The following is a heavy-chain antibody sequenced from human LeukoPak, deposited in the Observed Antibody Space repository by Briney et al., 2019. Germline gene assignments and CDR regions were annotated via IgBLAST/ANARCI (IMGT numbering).Heavy chain of an antibody. CDR1: GYTFTGYY. CDR3: ARWAEDYGEDY. Sequence: ASVKVSCKASGYTFTGYYMHWVRQAPGQGLEWMGRINPNSGGTNYAQKFQGRVTMTTDTSTSTAYMELRSLRSDDTAVYYCARWAEDYGEDYWGQGTLVTVSS. V-gene: IGHV1-2*06. CDR2: INPNSGGT. D-gene: IGHD4-17*01. J-gene: IGHJ4*02.